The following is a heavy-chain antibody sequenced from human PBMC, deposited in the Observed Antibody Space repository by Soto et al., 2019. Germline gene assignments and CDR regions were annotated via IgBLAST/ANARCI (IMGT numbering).Heavy chain of an antibody. CDR1: GFTFSSYA. D-gene: IGHD2-15*01. V-gene: IGHV3-23*01. CDR2: ISGSGGST. CDR3: AKGERRVVVAATFDD. Sequence: PGGSLRLSCAASGFTFSSYAMSWVRQAPGKGLEWVSAISGSGGSTYYADSVKGRFTISRDNSKNTLYLKMNSLRAEDTAVYYCAKGERRVVVAATFDDRGQGTLVTAPS. J-gene: IGHJ4*02.